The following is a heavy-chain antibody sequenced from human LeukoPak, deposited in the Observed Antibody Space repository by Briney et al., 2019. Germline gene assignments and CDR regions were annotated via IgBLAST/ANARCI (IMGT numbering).Heavy chain of an antibody. V-gene: IGHV4-34*01. CDR3: ARDKSRWPHWYFDL. CDR1: GGSFSGYY. D-gene: IGHD4-23*01. Sequence: SETLSLTCAVYGGSFSGYYWSWIRQPPGKGLEWIGEINHSGSTNYNPSLKSRVTMSVDTSKNQFSLKLSSVTAADTAVYYCARDKSRWPHWYFDLWGRGTLVTVSS. CDR2: INHSGST. J-gene: IGHJ2*01.